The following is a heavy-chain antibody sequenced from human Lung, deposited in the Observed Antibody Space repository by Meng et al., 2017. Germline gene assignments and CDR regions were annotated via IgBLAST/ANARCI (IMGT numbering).Heavy chain of an antibody. J-gene: IGHJ4*02. CDR2: IKSKPDGETI. V-gene: IGHV3-15*01. Sequence: VQLWGFGGGLVKPGGSLRLSCEGSGFTFSNAYMTWVRKVPGKGLEKGGRIKSKPDGETIDYAAPVKGRFTISRDDSKNTVYLQMNSLKTEDTAVYYCSGHIDYWGQGTLVTVSS. CDR3: SGHIDY. CDR1: GFTFSNAY. D-gene: IGHD5-12*01.